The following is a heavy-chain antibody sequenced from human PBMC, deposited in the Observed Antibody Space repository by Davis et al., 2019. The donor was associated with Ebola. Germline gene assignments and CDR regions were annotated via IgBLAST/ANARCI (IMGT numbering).Heavy chain of an antibody. Sequence: HTGGSLRLSCAASGFTFSGSAMHWVRQAPGKGLVWVSRINSDGSSTTYADSVKGRFTISRDNAKNTLYLQMNSLRAEDTAVYYCARGAAPMGRWGQGTLVTVSS. D-gene: IGHD3-10*01. CDR1: GFTFSGSA. J-gene: IGHJ4*02. CDR2: INSDGSST. V-gene: IGHV3-74*01. CDR3: ARGAAPMGR.